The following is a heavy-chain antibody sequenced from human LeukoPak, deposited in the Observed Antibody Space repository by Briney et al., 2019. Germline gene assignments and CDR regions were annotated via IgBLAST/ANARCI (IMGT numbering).Heavy chain of an antibody. D-gene: IGHD1-1*01. CDR3: ARGRSPGTSVEYYYYMDV. Sequence: GASVKVSCKASGYTFTNYDINWVRQATGQGLEWMGWMNPNSGTTGYAQKFLGRVTITRNTSISTTYMELSSLRSEDTAVYYCARGRSPGTSVEYYYYMDVWGKGTTVTVSS. J-gene: IGHJ6*03. CDR1: GYTFTNYD. V-gene: IGHV1-8*03. CDR2: MNPNSGTT.